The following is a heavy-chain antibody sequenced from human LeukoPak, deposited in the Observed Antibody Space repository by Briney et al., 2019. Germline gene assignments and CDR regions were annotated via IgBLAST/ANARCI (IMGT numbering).Heavy chain of an antibody. CDR1: GGSISSGGYS. CDR2: IYHSGST. Sequence: PSQTLSLTCAVSGGSISSGGYSWSWIRQPPGKGLEWIGYIYHSGSTYYNPSLKSRVTISVDTSKNQFSLKLSSVTAADTAVYYCARGSLDSNYDFDYWGQGTLVTVSS. J-gene: IGHJ4*02. V-gene: IGHV4-30-2*01. CDR3: ARGSLDSNYDFDY. D-gene: IGHD4-4*01.